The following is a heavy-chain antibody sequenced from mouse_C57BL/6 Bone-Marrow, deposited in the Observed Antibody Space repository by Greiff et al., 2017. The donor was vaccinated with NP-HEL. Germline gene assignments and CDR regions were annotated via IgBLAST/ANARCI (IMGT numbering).Heavy chain of an antibody. CDR2: IYPRSGNT. CDR1: GYTFTSYG. CDR3: AIRGYYGCSSVLPMDY. V-gene: IGHV1-81*01. Sequence: QVHVKQSGAELARPGASVKLSCKASGYTFTSYGISWVKQRTGQGLEWIGEIYPRSGNTYYNEKFKGKATLTADKSSSTAYMELRSLTSEDSAVYFFAIRGYYGCSSVLPMDYWGQGTSVTVSS. D-gene: IGHD1-1*01. J-gene: IGHJ4*01.